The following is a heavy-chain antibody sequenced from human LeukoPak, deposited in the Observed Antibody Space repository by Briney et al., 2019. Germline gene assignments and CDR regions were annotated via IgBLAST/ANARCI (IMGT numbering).Heavy chain of an antibody. V-gene: IGHV1-69*04. Sequence: SVKVSCKASGGIFSSYAISWVRQAPGQGLEWMGRIIPILGIANYAQKFQGRVTITADKSTSTAYMELSSLRSEDTAVYYCARDTREGTGSSEAGYWGQGTLVTVSS. CDR3: ARDTREGTGSSEAGY. J-gene: IGHJ4*02. CDR1: GGIFSSYA. D-gene: IGHD1-1*01. CDR2: IIPILGIA.